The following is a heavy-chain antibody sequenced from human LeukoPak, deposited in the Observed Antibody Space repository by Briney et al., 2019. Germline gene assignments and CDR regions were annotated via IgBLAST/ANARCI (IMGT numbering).Heavy chain of an antibody. CDR1: GFTFSDYF. V-gene: IGHV3-11*06. J-gene: IGHJ1*01. Sequence: GGSLRLSCAASGFTFSDYFMSWILQAPGKGLEWVSYISSDSSFTNYADSVKGRFTISRDNAKNSLYLQMNSLRVEDMAVYYCASSGSYKYFQHWGQGTLVTVSS. CDR3: ASSGSYKYFQH. CDR2: ISSDSSFT. D-gene: IGHD1-26*01.